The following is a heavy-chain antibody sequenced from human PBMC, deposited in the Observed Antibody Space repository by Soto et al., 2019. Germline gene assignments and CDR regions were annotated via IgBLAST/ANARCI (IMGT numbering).Heavy chain of an antibody. J-gene: IGHJ4*02. D-gene: IGHD3-22*01. V-gene: IGHV4-61*01. Sequence: SETLSLTCTVSGGSVSSGSYYWSWIRQPPGKGLEWIGYIYYSGSTNYNPSLKSRVTISVDTSKNQFSLKLSSVTAADTAVHYCAREAYYYDSSGYSYYFDYWGQGTLVTVSS. CDR3: AREAYYYDSSGYSYYFDY. CDR2: IYYSGST. CDR1: GGSVSSGSYY.